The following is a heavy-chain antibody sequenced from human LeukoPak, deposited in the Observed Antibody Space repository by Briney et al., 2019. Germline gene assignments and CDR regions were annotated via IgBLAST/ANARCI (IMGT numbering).Heavy chain of an antibody. D-gene: IGHD6-13*01. CDR1: VGSISSSPYY. CDR2: IYRSGST. V-gene: IGHV4-39*01. J-gene: IGHJ5*02. Sequence: SETLSLTCTVSVGSISSSPYYWGWVRQPPGRGLEWIASIYRSGSTFYDPSLKSRVTVSIDTSKNQFSLRLNSVTSADTAVYFCARGPDYSTSYAANWFDPWGQGTLVTVSS. CDR3: ARGPDYSTSYAANWFDP.